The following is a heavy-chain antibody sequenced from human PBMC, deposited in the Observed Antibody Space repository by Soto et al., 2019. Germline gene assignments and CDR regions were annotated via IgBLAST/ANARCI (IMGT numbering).Heavy chain of an antibody. D-gene: IGHD3-3*01. Sequence: QVQLQESGPGLVKASETLSLTCSVSGGSITGYYWSWIRQPPGKGLEWIGYSYNSVSTNYNPSLKSRVTISIDTSKNQFSLKLSSVTTAATAVYYCAILDAAFWYFDNWGQGTLVTVSS. CDR3: AILDAAFWYFDN. V-gene: IGHV4-59*01. CDR1: GGSITGYY. J-gene: IGHJ4*02. CDR2: SYNSVST.